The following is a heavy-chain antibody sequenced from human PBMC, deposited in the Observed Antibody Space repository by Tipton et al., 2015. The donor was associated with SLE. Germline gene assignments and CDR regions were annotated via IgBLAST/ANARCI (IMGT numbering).Heavy chain of an antibody. CDR3: ARDGDHSSSNPLDY. D-gene: IGHD6-6*01. CDR2: ISSNGGST. Sequence: SLRLSCSASGFTFSSYAMHWVRQAPGKGLEYVSAISSNGGSTYYADSLKGRFTISRDNAKNSLFLQVNSLRDEDTAVYYCARDGDHSSSNPLDYWGQGVLVTVSS. CDR1: GFTFSSYA. V-gene: IGHV3-64*04. J-gene: IGHJ4*02.